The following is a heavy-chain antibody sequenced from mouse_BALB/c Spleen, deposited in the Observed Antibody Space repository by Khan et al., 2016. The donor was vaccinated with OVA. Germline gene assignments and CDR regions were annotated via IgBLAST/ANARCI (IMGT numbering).Heavy chain of an antibody. J-gene: IGHJ4*01. CDR1: GFSFTSYG. CDR2: IWTGGNI. Sequence: QMQLEESGPGLVAPSQSLSITCTVSGFSFTSYGVHWIRQPPGKGLEWLGVIWTGGNINYNSALMSRLSISKDNSKSQVFLKMNSLQTDDTAMYYCARDRLRLAMDSWGQGTSVTVSA. V-gene: IGHV2-9*02. CDR3: ARDRLRLAMDS. D-gene: IGHD2-4*01.